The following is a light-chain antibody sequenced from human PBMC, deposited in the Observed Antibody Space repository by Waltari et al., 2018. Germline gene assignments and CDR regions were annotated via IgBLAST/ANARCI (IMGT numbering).Light chain of an antibody. CDR3: QQYYSYPSA. V-gene: IGKV1-8*01. CDR1: QGISTY. CDR2: AAS. Sequence: AIRMTQSPSSLSASTGDRVTITCRASQGISTYLAWYQQKPGKAPKLLIYAASTLQSGVPSRFSGSGPGTDFTLTISCLQSEDFATYYCQQYYSYPSAFGPGTKVDIK. J-gene: IGKJ3*01.